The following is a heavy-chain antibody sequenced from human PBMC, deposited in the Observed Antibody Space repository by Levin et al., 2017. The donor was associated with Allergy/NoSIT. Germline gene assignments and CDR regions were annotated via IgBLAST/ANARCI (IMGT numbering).Heavy chain of an antibody. V-gene: IGHV3-23*01. CDR3: AKGLGYCSSTSCYTAVAAWFQH. Sequence: AGGSLRLSCAASGFTFSSYAMSWVRQAPGKGLEWVSAISGSGGSTYYADSVKGRFTISRDNSKNTLYLQMNSLRAEDTAVYYCAKGLGYCSSTSCYTAVAAWFQHWGQGTLVTVSS. CDR1: GFTFSSYA. D-gene: IGHD2-2*02. CDR2: ISGSGGST. J-gene: IGHJ1*01.